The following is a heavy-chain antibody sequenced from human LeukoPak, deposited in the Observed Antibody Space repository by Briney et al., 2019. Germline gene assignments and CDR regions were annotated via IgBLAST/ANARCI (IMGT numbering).Heavy chain of an antibody. V-gene: IGHV1-69*04. Sequence: SVKVSCKASGGTFSSYAISWVRQAPGQGLEWMGRIIPILGIANYAQKFQGRVTITADKSTSTAYMELSSLRSEDTAVYYCARGGLVGDAFDIWGQGTMVTVSS. CDR3: ARGGLVGDAFDI. D-gene: IGHD2-15*01. J-gene: IGHJ3*02. CDR1: GGTFSSYA. CDR2: IIPILGIA.